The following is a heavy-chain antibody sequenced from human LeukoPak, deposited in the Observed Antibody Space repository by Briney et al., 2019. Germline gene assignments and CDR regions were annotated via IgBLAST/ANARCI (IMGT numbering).Heavy chain of an antibody. CDR1: GFTFTNYA. V-gene: IGHV3-23*01. CDR3: AKDKNPSFSWFDP. D-gene: IGHD3-16*02. CDR2: ISGRGDST. J-gene: IGHJ5*02. Sequence: PRGSPRLSCAASGFTFTNYAMNWVRQAPGKGLEWVSSISGRGDSTFYADSVRGRFTISRDNSENTQYLQMNSLRAEDTAVYFCAKDKNPSFSWFDPWGRGTLLRVPS.